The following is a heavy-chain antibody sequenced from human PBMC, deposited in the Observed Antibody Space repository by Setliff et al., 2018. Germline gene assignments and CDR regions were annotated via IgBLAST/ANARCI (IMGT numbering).Heavy chain of an antibody. Sequence: SGGSLRLSCAASGFTFSSYEMNWVRQAPGKGLEWISYISRGGNTIYYADSVKGRFTIPRDNAKNSRYLQMNSLRAEDTAVYYCARAPSSSSASWFDPWGQGTLVTVPQ. CDR2: ISRGGNTI. J-gene: IGHJ5*02. D-gene: IGHD6-6*01. V-gene: IGHV3-48*03. CDR1: GFTFSSYE. CDR3: ARAPSSSSASWFDP.